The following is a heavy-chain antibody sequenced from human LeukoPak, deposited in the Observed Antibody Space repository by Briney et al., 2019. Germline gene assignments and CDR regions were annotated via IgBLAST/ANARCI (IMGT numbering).Heavy chain of an antibody. Sequence: ASVKVSCKASGYTFTDYYVHWARQAPGQGLKWMGWINPNSGSTSYAQKFQGRVTMTRDTSISTAYMELSGLRSDDTAVYYCARASGNTVTTPNWFDPWGQGTLVTVSS. CDR1: GYTFTDYY. V-gene: IGHV1-2*02. J-gene: IGHJ5*02. D-gene: IGHD4-17*01. CDR2: INPNSGST. CDR3: ARASGNTVTTPNWFDP.